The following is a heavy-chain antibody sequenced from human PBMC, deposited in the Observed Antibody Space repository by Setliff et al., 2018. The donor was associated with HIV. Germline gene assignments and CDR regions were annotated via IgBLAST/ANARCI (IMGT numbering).Heavy chain of an antibody. D-gene: IGHD6-13*01. CDR2: IIPILNVA. J-gene: IGHJ3*02. Sequence: SVKVSCKTSRGTFTTYAFSWERQAPGQGLEWMGGIIPILNVAKYPQKFHGRVTITADKSTSTVYMELSSLRSEDTAMYYCARVLKGYSSSYEAFDIWGQGTKVTVSS. CDR1: RGTFTTYA. V-gene: IGHV1-69*10. CDR3: ARVLKGYSSSYEAFDI.